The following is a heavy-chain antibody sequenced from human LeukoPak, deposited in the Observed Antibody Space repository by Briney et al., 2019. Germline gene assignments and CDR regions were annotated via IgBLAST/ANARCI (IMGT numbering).Heavy chain of an antibody. CDR3: AKGAPIVVVVAATPAPYYFDY. V-gene: IGHV3-43*02. Sequence: GGSLRLSXAASGFTFDDYAMHWVRQAPGKGLEWVSLISGDGGGTYYADSVKGRFTTSRDNSKNSLYLQMNSLRTEDTALYYCAKGAPIVVVVAATPAPYYFDYWGQGTLVTVSS. D-gene: IGHD2-15*01. CDR1: GFTFDDYA. J-gene: IGHJ4*02. CDR2: ISGDGGGT.